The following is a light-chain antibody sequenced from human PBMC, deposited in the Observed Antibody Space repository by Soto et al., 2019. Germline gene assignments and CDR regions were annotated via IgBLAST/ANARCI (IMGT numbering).Light chain of an antibody. Sequence: DIQMTQSPSSLSASVGDRVTITCRASQRISSYLNWYQQKPGKAPNLLIYAASSLESGVPSRFSGSGSGTAFTLTIRSLQPEDFATYYCQQSNSIPVTFCGGTKVEMK. J-gene: IGKJ4*01. V-gene: IGKV1-39*01. CDR1: QRISSY. CDR2: AAS. CDR3: QQSNSIPVT.